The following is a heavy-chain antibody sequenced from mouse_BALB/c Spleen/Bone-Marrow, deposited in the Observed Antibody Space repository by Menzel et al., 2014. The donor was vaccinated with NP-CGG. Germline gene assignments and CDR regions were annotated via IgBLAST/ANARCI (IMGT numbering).Heavy chain of an antibody. CDR2: ISSGGSYT. CDR3: ARRRDYYAMDY. J-gene: IGHJ4*01. Sequence: EVKLMESGGDLVKPGGSLKLSCAASGFTFSSYGMSWVRQTPDKRLEWVATISSGGSYTHYPDSVKGRFTISRDNAKNTLYLQMSSLKSEDTAMYYCARRRDYYAMDYWGQGTSVTVSS. CDR1: GFTFSSYG. V-gene: IGHV5-6*02.